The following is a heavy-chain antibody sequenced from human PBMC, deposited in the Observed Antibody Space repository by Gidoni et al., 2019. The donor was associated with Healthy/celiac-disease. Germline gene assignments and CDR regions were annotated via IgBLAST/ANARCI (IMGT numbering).Heavy chain of an antibody. CDR1: GFTGRGTY. J-gene: IGHJ3*02. CDR3: ARGGPKHIVVVTAIPDDAFDI. CDR2: IYSGGST. V-gene: IGHV3-66*01. D-gene: IGHD2-21*02. Sequence: EVQLVESGGGLVQPGGSLRLSCAASGFTGRGTYLSWVRQAPGKGLEWFSVIYSGGSTYYADSVKGRFTISRDNSKNTLYLQMNSLRAEDTAVYYCARGGPKHIVVVTAIPDDAFDIWGQGTMVTVSS.